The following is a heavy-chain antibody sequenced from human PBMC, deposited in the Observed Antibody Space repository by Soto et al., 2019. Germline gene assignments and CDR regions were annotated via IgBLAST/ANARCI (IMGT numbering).Heavy chain of an antibody. J-gene: IGHJ4*02. D-gene: IGHD2-15*01. CDR2: IGTAGDT. CDR3: ARAYCSGGSCFDY. V-gene: IGHV3-13*01. Sequence: GGSLRLSCAASGFTFSSYDMHWVRQATGKGLEWVSAIGTAGDTYYPGSVKGRFTISRENAKNSLYLQMNSLRAGDTAVYYCARAYCSGGSCFDYWGQGTLVTVSS. CDR1: GFTFSSYD.